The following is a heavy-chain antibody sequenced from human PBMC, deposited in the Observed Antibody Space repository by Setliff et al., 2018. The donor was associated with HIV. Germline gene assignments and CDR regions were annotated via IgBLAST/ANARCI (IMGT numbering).Heavy chain of an antibody. D-gene: IGHD5-18*01. V-gene: IGHV1-69*13. CDR1: GGTFSSYA. Sequence: SVKVSCKASGGTFSSYAISWVRQAPGQGFEWMGGIIPILGTANYAQKFQGGVTITADESTSTAYMELSSLRSEDTAVYYCARKGYGYAFDIWGQGTMVTVSS. CDR3: ARKGYGYAFDI. J-gene: IGHJ3*02. CDR2: IIPILGTA.